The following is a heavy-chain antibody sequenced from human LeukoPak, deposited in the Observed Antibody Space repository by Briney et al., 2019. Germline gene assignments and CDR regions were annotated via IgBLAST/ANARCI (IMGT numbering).Heavy chain of an antibody. CDR2: LSHDGNNK. D-gene: IGHD7-27*01. Sequence: GGSLRLSCAASGFTFSNYGVHWVRQAPGKGLEWVAGLSHDGNNKYYADSVEGRFTISRENSKNTLHLQMNSLRAEDTAVYYCASWASTLDAFDIWGQGTMVTVSS. CDR3: ASWASTLDAFDI. J-gene: IGHJ3*02. V-gene: IGHV3-30*03. CDR1: GFTFSNYG.